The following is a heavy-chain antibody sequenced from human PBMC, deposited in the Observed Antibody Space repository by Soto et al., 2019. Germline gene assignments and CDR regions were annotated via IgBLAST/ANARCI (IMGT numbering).Heavy chain of an antibody. CDR2: ISYDGSNQ. CDR1: GFTFSTYG. Sequence: QVQLVESGGGLVQPGRSLKLSCAASGFTFSTYGMHWVRQSPGKGLEWVAVISYDGSNQYYRDSVRDSFTISRDNSRNTVYLQINRLREEDTAVYYCAKGEGRFLEYYFTLRVDAWGRGTTVT. J-gene: IGHJ6*02. V-gene: IGHV3-30*18. CDR3: AKGEGRFLEYYFTLRVDA. D-gene: IGHD1-26*01.